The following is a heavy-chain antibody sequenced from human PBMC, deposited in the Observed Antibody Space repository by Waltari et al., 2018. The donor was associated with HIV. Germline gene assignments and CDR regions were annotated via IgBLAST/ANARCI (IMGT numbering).Heavy chain of an antibody. CDR1: GGSISGSSNY. J-gene: IGHJ5*02. V-gene: IGHV4-61*02. CDR3: ARTGYSSDGYRGENWFDR. CDR2: NCASGKA. Sequence: QVQLQESGPGLVKPSQTLSLTCTVSGGSISGSSNYWSWAREPARKGRSGMWMNCASGKANYRPSFKSRVTISVDTSKNQFTREVTSVSAAGTAVYYWARTGYSSDGYRGENWFDRWGQGTQVIVSA. D-gene: IGHD6-19*01.